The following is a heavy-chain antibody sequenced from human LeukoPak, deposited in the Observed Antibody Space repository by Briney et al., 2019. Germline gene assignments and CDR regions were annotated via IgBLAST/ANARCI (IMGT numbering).Heavy chain of an antibody. CDR2: IYTSGST. J-gene: IGHJ5*02. D-gene: IGHD1-7*01. V-gene: IGHV4-4*07. CDR3: ARDPGARNYFDP. Sequence: PSETLSLTCTGPGGSISSYYWSWVRQPSGKGLEWIGLIYTSGSTRYNPSLNSRVTVSVDTSNNQFSLKLSSVAAADTAVYYCARDPGARNYFDPWGQGILVTVSS. CDR1: GGSISSYY.